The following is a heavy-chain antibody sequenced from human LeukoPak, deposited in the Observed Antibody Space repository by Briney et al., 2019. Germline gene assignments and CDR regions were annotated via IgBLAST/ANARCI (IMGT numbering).Heavy chain of an antibody. CDR1: GYTFTSYG. CDR3: ATYTYYYDSSGYYYDAFDI. V-gene: IGHV1-18*01. J-gene: IGHJ3*02. D-gene: IGHD3-22*01. CDR2: ISAYNGNT. Sequence: ASVKVSCKASGYTFTSYGISWVRQAPGQGLECMGLISAYNGNTNYAQKLQGRVTMTTDTSTSTAYMELRSLRSDDTAVYYCATYTYYYDSSGYYYDAFDIWGQGTMVTVSS.